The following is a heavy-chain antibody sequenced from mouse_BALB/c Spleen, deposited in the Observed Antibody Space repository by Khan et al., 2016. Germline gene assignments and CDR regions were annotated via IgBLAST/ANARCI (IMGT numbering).Heavy chain of an antibody. V-gene: IGHV3-2*02. CDR2: ISYSGST. CDR1: GYSITSDYA. J-gene: IGHJ2*01. CDR3: ARSDGNYVNYLYY. Sequence: EVELVESGPGLVKPSQSLSLTCTVTGYSITSDYAWNWIRQFPGNKLEWMGYISYSGSTSYNPSLKSRISITRDTSKNTFFLQLNSVTTEDTATYYCARSDGNYVNYLYYWGQGTTLTVSS. D-gene: IGHD2-1*01.